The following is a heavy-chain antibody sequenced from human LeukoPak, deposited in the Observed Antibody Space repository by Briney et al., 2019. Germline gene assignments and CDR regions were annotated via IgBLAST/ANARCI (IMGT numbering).Heavy chain of an antibody. Sequence: SETLSLTCTVPGGSISSDYWSWIRQPPGKGLEWIGDIYYSGTTNYNSSLKSRVTISVDTSKNQFSLRLSSVTAADTALYYCARRLTTRSYYFDYWGQGTLVTVSS. CDR3: ARRLTTRSYYFDY. CDR1: GGSISSDY. J-gene: IGHJ4*02. D-gene: IGHD3-16*01. CDR2: IYYSGTT. V-gene: IGHV4-59*01.